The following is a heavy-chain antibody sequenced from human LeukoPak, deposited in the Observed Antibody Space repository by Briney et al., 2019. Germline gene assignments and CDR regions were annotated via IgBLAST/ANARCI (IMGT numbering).Heavy chain of an antibody. Sequence: GGSLRLSCAASGFTFSSYAMSWVRQAPGKGLEWVSAISGSGGSTYYADSVKGRFTISRDNSKNTLYLQMNSLGAEDSAVYYCAKDPGRYFDWLFPTDEYFQHWGQGTLVTVSS. J-gene: IGHJ1*01. CDR2: ISGSGGST. D-gene: IGHD3-9*01. CDR3: AKDPGRYFDWLFPTDEYFQH. V-gene: IGHV3-23*01. CDR1: GFTFSSYA.